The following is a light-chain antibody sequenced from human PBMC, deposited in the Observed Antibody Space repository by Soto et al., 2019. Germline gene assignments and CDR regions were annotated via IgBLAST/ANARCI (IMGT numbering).Light chain of an antibody. V-gene: IGKV3-20*01. CDR1: QSVSSSY. CDR3: QQYGSSPT. Sequence: EIVLTQSPGTLSLSPGERATLSCRSSQSVSSSYLAWYQQKPGQAPRLLIYDASSRATGIPDRFSGSGSGTDFPLTISRLEPEDFAVYYCQQYGSSPTCGQGTKVEIK. CDR2: DAS. J-gene: IGKJ1*01.